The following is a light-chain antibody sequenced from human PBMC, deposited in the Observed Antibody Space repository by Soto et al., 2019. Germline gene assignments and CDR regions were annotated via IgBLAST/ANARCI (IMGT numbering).Light chain of an antibody. Sequence: QSVLTQPPSESGTPGQRVTISCSGRSSNIGSNTVNWYQQLPVTAPKLLIYSNNQRPSGVPDRFSGSKSGTSASLAISGLQSEDEADYYCAACDDRLNGRVFGGGPKLTVL. CDR3: AACDDRLNGRV. CDR1: SSNIGSNT. J-gene: IGLJ2*01. CDR2: SNN. V-gene: IGLV1-44*01.